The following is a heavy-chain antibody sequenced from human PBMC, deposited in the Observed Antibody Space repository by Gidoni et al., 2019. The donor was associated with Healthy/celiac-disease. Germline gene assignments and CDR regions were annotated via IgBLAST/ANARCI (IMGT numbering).Heavy chain of an antibody. CDR2: IIPIFGTA. CDR3: ARVDCSGGSCYSWWFDP. D-gene: IGHD2-15*01. Sequence: QVQLVQSGAEVKEPGSSVKVSCKASGGTLRSYAISWVRQAPGQGLEWMGGIIPIFGTANYAQKFQGRVTITADESTSTAYMELSSLRSEDTAVYYCARVDCSGGSCYSWWFDPWGQGTLVTVSS. J-gene: IGHJ5*02. V-gene: IGHV1-69*01. CDR1: GGTLRSYA.